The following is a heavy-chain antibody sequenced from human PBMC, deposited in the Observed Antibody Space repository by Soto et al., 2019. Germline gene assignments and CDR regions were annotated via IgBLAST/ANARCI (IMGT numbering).Heavy chain of an antibody. CDR1: GFTFTSYA. CDR3: ARDARRSNPPYYFDY. V-gene: IGHV3-23*01. D-gene: IGHD4-4*01. J-gene: IGHJ4*02. Sequence: EVQLLESGGGLVQPGGSLRLSCAASGFTFTSYAINWVRQAPGEGLVWVSTISGGGASTYYSDSVKGRFTISRDNSKNTLYLQMNSLRAEDTAVYYCARDARRSNPPYYFDYWGQGTLVTVSS. CDR2: ISGGGAST.